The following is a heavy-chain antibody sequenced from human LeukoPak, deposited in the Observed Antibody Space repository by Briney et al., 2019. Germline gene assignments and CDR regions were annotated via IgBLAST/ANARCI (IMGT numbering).Heavy chain of an antibody. Sequence: ASVKVSCKASGYTFSSYAINWVRQAPGQRLEWMGWIDAGNGRTKYSQEFQGRVAITRDTSASTAYMELSSLRSDDMAVYYCARGKWTAHTVGYYFDSWGQGTLVIVSS. D-gene: IGHD2-21*02. CDR1: GYTFSSYA. CDR3: ARGKWTAHTVGYYFDS. V-gene: IGHV1-3*03. J-gene: IGHJ4*02. CDR2: IDAGNGRT.